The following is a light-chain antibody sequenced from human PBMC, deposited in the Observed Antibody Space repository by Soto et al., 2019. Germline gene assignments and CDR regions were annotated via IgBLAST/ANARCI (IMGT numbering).Light chain of an antibody. CDR3: SSYTSSITWV. Sequence: QSALTQPASVSGSPGQSITISCTGTSSDVGGYNYVSWYQQHPGKAPKLMIYEVSNRPSGVSNRFPGSKSGNTASLTISGLQAEDEADYYCSSYTSSITWVFGGGTKLTVL. J-gene: IGLJ3*02. CDR2: EVS. CDR1: SSDVGGYNY. V-gene: IGLV2-14*01.